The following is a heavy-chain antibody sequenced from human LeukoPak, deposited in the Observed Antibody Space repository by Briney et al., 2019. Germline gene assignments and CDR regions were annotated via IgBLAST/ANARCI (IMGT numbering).Heavy chain of an antibody. CDR3: ARGRGYSSSWYVYYYYYYMDV. V-gene: IGHV1-8*03. CDR1: GYTFTSYD. D-gene: IGHD6-13*01. J-gene: IGHJ6*03. Sequence: ASVKVSCKASGYTFTSYDINWVRQATGQGLEWMGWMNPNSGNTGYAQKFQGRVTITRNTSISTAYMELSSLRSEDTAVYYCARGRGYSSSWYVYYYYYYMDVWGKGTTVTVSS. CDR2: MNPNSGNT.